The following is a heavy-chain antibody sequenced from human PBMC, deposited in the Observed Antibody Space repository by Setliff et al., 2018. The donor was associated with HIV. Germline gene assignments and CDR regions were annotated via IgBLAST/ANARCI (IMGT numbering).Heavy chain of an antibody. D-gene: IGHD2-15*01. CDR1: GYTFTRYA. V-gene: IGHV1-18*04. CDR3: ARDSRDIVVVIAPEPEPYYYYGMDV. CDR2: INIRNGNT. Sequence: ASVKVSCKTSGYTFTRYAISWVRQAPGQGLEWMGWINIRNGNTYYAQRFKDRVAMASDTSTSTVYMELSSLRSEDTAVYYCARDSRDIVVVIAPEPEPYYYYGMDVWGEGTTVTVSS. J-gene: IGHJ6*04.